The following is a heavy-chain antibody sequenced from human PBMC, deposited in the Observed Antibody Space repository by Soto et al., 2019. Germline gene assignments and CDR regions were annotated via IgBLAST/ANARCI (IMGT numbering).Heavy chain of an antibody. Sequence: PSETLSLTCVVSGGSISSTNWWTWVRQTPGKGLEWIGEIYHTGSTKYNPSLKNRVTISLDKSNNQFSLSLKSVTAADTAVYYCATLPPRIVVVVLPIPTWGQGTLVTVSS. J-gene: IGHJ4*02. CDR3: ATLPPRIVVVVLPIPT. CDR1: GGSISSTNW. CDR2: IYHTGST. V-gene: IGHV4-4*02. D-gene: IGHD2-15*01.